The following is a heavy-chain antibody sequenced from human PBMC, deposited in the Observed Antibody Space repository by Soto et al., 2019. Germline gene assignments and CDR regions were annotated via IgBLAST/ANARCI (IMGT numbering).Heavy chain of an antibody. CDR2: ISINSNYR. D-gene: IGHD2-15*01. CDR3: VRGGGGGQFDY. CDR1: GFSLSDFY. V-gene: IGHV3-11*06. Sequence: GGSLRLSCAASGFSLSDFYMSWIRQAPGKGLEWVSYISINSNYREYADSVKGRHTIPRDNAKNSLFLQMNSLRGEDTAVYYCVRGGGGGQFDYWGQGTLVTVSS. J-gene: IGHJ4*02.